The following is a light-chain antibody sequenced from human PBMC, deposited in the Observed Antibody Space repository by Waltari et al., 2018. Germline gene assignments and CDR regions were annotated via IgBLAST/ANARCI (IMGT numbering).Light chain of an antibody. Sequence: EIVLTQSPVTLSLSPGERAPLSCRASQSIGTSLGWYQQKPGQAPRLLIYGASNRATGIPVRFSGSGSGTDFTLTISTLETEDFAVYYCQQHSRWPLTFGGGTKVEI. CDR1: QSIGTS. J-gene: IGKJ4*01. V-gene: IGKV3-11*01. CDR3: QQHSRWPLT. CDR2: GAS.